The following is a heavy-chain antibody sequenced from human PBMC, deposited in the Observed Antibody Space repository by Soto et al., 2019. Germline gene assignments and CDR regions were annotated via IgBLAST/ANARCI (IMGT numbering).Heavy chain of an antibody. CDR1: GGSISSYY. J-gene: IGHJ4*02. D-gene: IGHD5-12*01. V-gene: IGHV4-59*01. CDR3: ARAIRGYDQFDY. Sequence: SETLSLTCTVSGGSISSYYWSWIRQPPGKGLEWIGYIYYSGSTNYNPSLKSRVTISVDTSKNQFSLKLSSVTAADTAVYYCARAIRGYDQFDYWGQGTLVTVSS. CDR2: IYYSGST.